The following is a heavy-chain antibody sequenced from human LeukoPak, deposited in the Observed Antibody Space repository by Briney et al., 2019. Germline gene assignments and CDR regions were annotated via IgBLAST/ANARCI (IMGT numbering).Heavy chain of an antibody. CDR2: ISSSGSTK. J-gene: IGHJ4*02. CDR1: GFTFSDYY. D-gene: IGHD6-6*01. CDR3: AKDPARAARPDY. V-gene: IGHV3-11*01. Sequence: GGSLRLSCAASGFTFSDYYMSWIRQAPGKGLEWVSYISSSGSTKYYADSVKGRFTISRDNTKNSLYLQMNSLRAEGTAVYYCAKDPARAARPDYWGQGTLVTVSS.